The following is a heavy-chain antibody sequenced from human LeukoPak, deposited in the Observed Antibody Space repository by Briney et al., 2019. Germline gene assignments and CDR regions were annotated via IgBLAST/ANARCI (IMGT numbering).Heavy chain of an antibody. Sequence: SETLSLTCTVSGGSISNYYWSWIRQPPGKGLEWIGSIYYSGSTYYNPSLKSRVTISVDTSKNQFSLKLSSVTAADTAVYYCARCHTFGELLERFDYWGQGTLVTVSS. D-gene: IGHD3-10*01. CDR3: ARCHTFGELLERFDY. CDR1: GGSISNYY. V-gene: IGHV4-59*05. CDR2: IYYSGST. J-gene: IGHJ4*02.